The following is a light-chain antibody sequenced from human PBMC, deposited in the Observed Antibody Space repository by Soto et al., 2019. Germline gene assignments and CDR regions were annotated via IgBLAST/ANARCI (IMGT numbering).Light chain of an antibody. Sequence: DIQMTQSPSSLSASVGDRVTITCRASQTIDSYLNWYQQKPGKAPKLLISAASSLQSGVPSRFSGSRSGTDFTLTISSLQPEDFATYYCQQSYTIPPLGQGTKLE. CDR3: QQSYTIPP. CDR2: AAS. CDR1: QTIDSY. V-gene: IGKV1-39*01. J-gene: IGKJ2*01.